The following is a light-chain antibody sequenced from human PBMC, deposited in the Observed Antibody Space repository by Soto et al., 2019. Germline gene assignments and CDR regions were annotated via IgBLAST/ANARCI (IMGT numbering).Light chain of an antibody. CDR2: GAS. Sequence: DIVMTQSPATLSVAPGERVTFSFRSSQGVSRKLAWYQHKPGQAPRLLISGASSRATGISDRFTGSGSGTDFTLTITTLEPEDFAVYYCQQRSNWPPITFGQGTRLEIK. J-gene: IGKJ5*01. CDR3: QQRSNWPPIT. V-gene: IGKV3-11*01. CDR1: QGVSRK.